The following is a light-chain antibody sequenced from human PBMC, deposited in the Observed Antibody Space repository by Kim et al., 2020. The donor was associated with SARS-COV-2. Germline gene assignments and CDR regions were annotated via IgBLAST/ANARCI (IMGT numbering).Light chain of an antibody. V-gene: IGKV3-15*01. CDR1: QSVSGN. J-gene: IGKJ4*01. Sequence: EIVLTQSPAILSVSPGERVTLSCRASQSVSGNLAWYQQRPGRPPRLLIYGASTRATGISARFSGSESGTEFTLIISSLQSEDSAVYYCQHYNNWPPVTFGGGTKVDIK. CDR2: GAS. CDR3: QHYNNWPPVT.